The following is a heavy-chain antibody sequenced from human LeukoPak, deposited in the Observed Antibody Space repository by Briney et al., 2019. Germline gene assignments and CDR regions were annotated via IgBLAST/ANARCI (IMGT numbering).Heavy chain of an antibody. CDR3: ASITFGGVLVRSLFDY. Sequence: ASVKVSCKVSGYTLTKSYMHWARQAPGKGLDWMGGFDPKDGETIYAQKFQGRVTMTEDTSTDTAYMELSSLRSEDTAVYYCASITFGGVLVRSLFDYWGQGTLVTVSS. CDR1: GYTLTKSY. D-gene: IGHD3-16*02. V-gene: IGHV1-24*01. CDR2: FDPKDGET. J-gene: IGHJ4*02.